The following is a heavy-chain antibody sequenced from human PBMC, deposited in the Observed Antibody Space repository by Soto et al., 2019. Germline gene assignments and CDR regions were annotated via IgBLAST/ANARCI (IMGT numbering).Heavy chain of an antibody. V-gene: IGHV5-10-1*01. J-gene: IGHJ4*02. D-gene: IGHD4-17*01. CDR2: IDPSDSYT. Sequence: PXESLKLSCQCSGYSFTNYWISLVRQMPGKGLEWMGRIDPSDSYTNYSPSFQGHVTISADKSISTAYLQWSSLKASDTAMYYCERHDYGDSDYWGQGTLVTVSS. CDR3: ERHDYGDSDY. CDR1: GYSFTNYW.